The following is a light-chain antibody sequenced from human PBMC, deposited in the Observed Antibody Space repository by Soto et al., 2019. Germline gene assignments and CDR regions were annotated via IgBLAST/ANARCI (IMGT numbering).Light chain of an antibody. CDR1: QSVSSSY. V-gene: IGKV3-20*01. J-gene: IGKJ3*01. Sequence: EIVLTQSPGTLSLSPGERATLSCRASQSVSSSYLAWYQQKPGQAPRLLIHGASSRATGVPDRFSGSGSGTDFTLTISRLDPEDFAVYYCQQYGSSPLTFGPGTKVYIK. CDR2: GAS. CDR3: QQYGSSPLT.